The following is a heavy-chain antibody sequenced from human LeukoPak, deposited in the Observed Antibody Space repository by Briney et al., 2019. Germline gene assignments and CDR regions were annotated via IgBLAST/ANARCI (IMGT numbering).Heavy chain of an antibody. J-gene: IGHJ3*02. V-gene: IGHV3-9*01. CDR3: AKDIGTYYYDSSGHGGAFDI. CDR2: ISWNSGSI. D-gene: IGHD3-22*01. Sequence: GGSLRLSCAASGFTFDDYAMHWVRQAPGKGLEWVPGISWNSGSIGYADSVKGRFTISRDNAKNSLYLQMNSLRAEDTALYYCAKDIGTYYYDSSGHGGAFDIWGQGTMVTVSS. CDR1: GFTFDDYA.